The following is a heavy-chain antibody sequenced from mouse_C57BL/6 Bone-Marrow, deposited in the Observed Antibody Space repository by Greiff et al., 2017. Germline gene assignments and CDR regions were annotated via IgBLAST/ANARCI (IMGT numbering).Heavy chain of an antibody. CDR3: ARDSLWYFDV. CDR2: ISYDGSN. D-gene: IGHD6-2*01. J-gene: IGHJ1*03. V-gene: IGHV3-6*01. CDR1: GYSITSGYY. Sequence: EVQLQESGPGLVKPSQSLSLTCSVTGYSITSGYYWNWIRQFPGNKLEWMGYISYDGSNNYNPSLKNRISITRDTSKNQFFLKLNSVTTEDTATYYCARDSLWYFDVWGTGTTGTVSS.